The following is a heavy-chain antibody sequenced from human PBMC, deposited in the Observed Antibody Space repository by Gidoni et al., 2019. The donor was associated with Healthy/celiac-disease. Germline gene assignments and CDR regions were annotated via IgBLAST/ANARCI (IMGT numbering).Heavy chain of an antibody. CDR2: IYYSGST. Sequence: QVQLQESGPGLVQPSQTLSLTCTVSGGSISSGDYYWSWIRQPPGKGLEWIGYIYYSGSTYYNPSPKSRVTISVDTSKNQFSLKLSSVTAADTAVYYCAREMATTRRFDYWGQGTLVTVSS. V-gene: IGHV4-30-4*01. J-gene: IGHJ4*02. CDR1: GGSISSGDYY. D-gene: IGHD5-12*01. CDR3: AREMATTRRFDY.